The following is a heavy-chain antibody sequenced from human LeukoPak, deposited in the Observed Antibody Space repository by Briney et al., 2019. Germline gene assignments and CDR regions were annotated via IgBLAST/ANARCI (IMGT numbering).Heavy chain of an antibody. CDR1: GFTFSSYH. Sequence: PGGSLRLSCAASGFTFSSYHMNWVRQAPGKGLEWISYIHSTSNTIHYADSVKGRFTISRDNAKNSLYLQMNSLRAEDTAVYYCARVVQDVTGADFWGQGTLVTVSS. V-gene: IGHV3-48*01. CDR3: ARVVQDVTGADF. CDR2: IHSTSNTI. J-gene: IGHJ4*02. D-gene: IGHD3-9*01.